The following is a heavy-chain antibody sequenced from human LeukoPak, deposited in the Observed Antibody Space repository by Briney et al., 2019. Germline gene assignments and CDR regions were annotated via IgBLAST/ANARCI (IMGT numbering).Heavy chain of an antibody. V-gene: IGHV3-21*01. CDR2: ISSSSGYI. J-gene: IGHJ4*02. CDR3: ARGAMTTGLF. Sequence: LGVSLRLSCVASGFTFSSYSMNWVRQAPGKGLEWVSSISSSSGYIYYADSVKGRFTISRDNAKNSLYLQMNSLRAEDTAVYYCARGAMTTGLFWGQGTLVTVS. CDR1: GFTFSSYS. D-gene: IGHD4-11*01.